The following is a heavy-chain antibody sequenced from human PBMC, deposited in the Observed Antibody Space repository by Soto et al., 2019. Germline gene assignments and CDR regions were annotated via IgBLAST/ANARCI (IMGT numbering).Heavy chain of an antibody. CDR2: FFNSGTP. D-gene: IGHD1-26*01. J-gene: IGHJ4*02. CDR3: AAALGPTTVLDY. Sequence: QVQLQASGPGLVKPSQTLSLTCSVSGASTVSHYHWTWIRQPPGKRLAWLGYFFNSGTPFSNPALTGRLSISMHTSGNHCPLELRSVTAAHTAVYYCAAALGPTTVLDYWGQGTLVTVS. V-gene: IGHV4-31*02. CDR1: GASTVSHYH.